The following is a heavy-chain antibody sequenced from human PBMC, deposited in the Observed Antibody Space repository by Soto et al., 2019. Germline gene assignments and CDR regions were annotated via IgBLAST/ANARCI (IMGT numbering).Heavy chain of an antibody. CDR3: ASIVSSAHGEFSD. CDR1: GGPISSGGYY. J-gene: IGHJ4*02. V-gene: IGHV4-31*03. CDR2: IYYSGST. Sequence: QVQLQESGPGLVKPSQTLSLTCTVSGGPISSGGYYWSWIRQHPGKGLEWIGYIYYSGSTYYNPSLKSRVTISVDTSKNQFSLKLSSVTAADTAVYYCASIVSSAHGEFSDWGQGTLVTVSS. D-gene: IGHD3-10*01.